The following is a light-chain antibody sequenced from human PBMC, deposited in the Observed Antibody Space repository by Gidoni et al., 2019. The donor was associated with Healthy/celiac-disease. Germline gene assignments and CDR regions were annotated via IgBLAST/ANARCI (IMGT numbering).Light chain of an antibody. CDR3: QQYGSSPWVT. J-gene: IGKJ3*01. CDR2: GAS. Sequence: EIVLTQSPGTLSLSPGERATLSCRASQSVSSSYLAWYQQKPGQAPRLLIYGASSRATGIPDRFSGSVSGTDFTLTISSLEPEDFAVYYCQQYGSSPWVTFGPGTKVDIK. CDR1: QSVSSSY. V-gene: IGKV3-20*01.